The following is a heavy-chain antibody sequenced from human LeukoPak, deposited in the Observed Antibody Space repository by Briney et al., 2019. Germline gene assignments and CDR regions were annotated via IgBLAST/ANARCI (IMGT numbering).Heavy chain of an antibody. Sequence: SETPSLTCTVSGGSISSYYWSRIRQPAGKGLEWIGRIYTSGSTNYNASLKSRVSMSVDTSKNQFSLKLSSVTAADTAVFYCARENSGSYREFDYWGQGTLVTVSS. J-gene: IGHJ4*02. CDR2: IYTSGST. D-gene: IGHD1-26*01. V-gene: IGHV4-4*07. CDR3: ARENSGSYREFDY. CDR1: GGSISSYY.